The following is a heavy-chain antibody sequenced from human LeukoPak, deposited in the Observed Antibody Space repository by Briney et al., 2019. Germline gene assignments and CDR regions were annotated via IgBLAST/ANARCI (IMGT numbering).Heavy chain of an antibody. CDR2: IYYSGST. J-gene: IGHJ4*02. V-gene: IGHV4-39*01. Sequence: NASETLSLTCTVSGGSISSSSYYWGWIRQPPGKGLEWIGSIYYSGSTYYNPSLKSRVTISVDTSKNQFSLKLSSVTAADTAVYYCASEQYSSSWHDYWGQGTLVTVSS. CDR1: GGSISSSSYY. CDR3: ASEQYSSSWHDY. D-gene: IGHD6-13*01.